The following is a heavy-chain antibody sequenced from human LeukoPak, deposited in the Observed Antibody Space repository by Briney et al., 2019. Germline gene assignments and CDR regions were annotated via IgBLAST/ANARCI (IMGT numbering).Heavy chain of an antibody. Sequence: SETLSLTCTVSGGSIRSYYWSWIRQPPGQGLEWIGYIFYAGSTTYNPSLKSRLTISIDTSKNQFSLKLHSVTPADTGVYYCASGERGYSYGPLDYWGQGTLVTVSS. D-gene: IGHD5-18*01. CDR1: GGSIRSYY. CDR3: ASGERGYSYGPLDY. J-gene: IGHJ4*02. V-gene: IGHV4-59*08. CDR2: IFYAGST.